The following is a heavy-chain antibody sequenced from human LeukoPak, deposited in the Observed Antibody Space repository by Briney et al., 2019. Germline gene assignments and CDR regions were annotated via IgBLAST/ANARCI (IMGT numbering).Heavy chain of an antibody. J-gene: IGHJ4*02. Sequence: ASVKVSCTASGYTFTSYGIYWVRQAPGQGLEWMGWISTYNGNTDYAQKLQGRVTMATDTSTSTAYMELRSLRSDDTAVYYCARVNYYFDYWGQGTLVTVSS. CDR1: GYTFTSYG. V-gene: IGHV1-18*01. D-gene: IGHD1-7*01. CDR2: ISTYNGNT. CDR3: ARVNYYFDY.